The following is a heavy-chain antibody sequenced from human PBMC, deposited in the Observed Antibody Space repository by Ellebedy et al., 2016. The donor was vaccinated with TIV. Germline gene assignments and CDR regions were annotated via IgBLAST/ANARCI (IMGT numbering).Heavy chain of an antibody. D-gene: IGHD1-14*01. CDR1: GYSFTNY. Sequence: GGSLRLSXKASGYSFTNYINWVRQVPGKGLEWMGRIDPTDSYTKYSPSFQGHVTISADKSLSTAYLQWTTLQASGTAMYYCAASGSRPAHYGIDVWGQGTTVTVSS. J-gene: IGHJ6*02. V-gene: IGHV5-10-1*01. CDR2: IDPTDSYT. CDR3: AASGSRPAHYGIDV.